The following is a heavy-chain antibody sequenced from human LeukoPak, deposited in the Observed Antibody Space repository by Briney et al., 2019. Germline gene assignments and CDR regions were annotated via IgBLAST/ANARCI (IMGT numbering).Heavy chain of an antibody. Sequence: PGGSLRLSCAASGFTFSSYAMHWVRQAPGKGLEYVSAISSNGGSTYYADSMKGRFTISRDNSKNTLYLQMGSLRAEDMAVYYCARGYCSSTSCWIDYWGQGTLVTVSS. CDR2: ISSNGGST. J-gene: IGHJ4*02. CDR3: ARGYCSSTSCWIDY. V-gene: IGHV3-64*02. D-gene: IGHD2-2*01. CDR1: GFTFSSYA.